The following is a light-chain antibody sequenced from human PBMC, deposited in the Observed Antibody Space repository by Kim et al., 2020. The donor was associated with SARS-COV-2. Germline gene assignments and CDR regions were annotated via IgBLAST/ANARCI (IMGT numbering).Light chain of an antibody. CDR3: QAWDSSTHWV. CDR1: TLGDKY. V-gene: IGLV3-1*01. J-gene: IGLJ3*02. CDR2: QDS. Sequence: VSPGQTASITCSGDTLGDKYACWYQQQPGQSPVLVIYQDSKRPSGIPERFSGSNSGNTATLTISGTQAMDEADYYCQAWDSSTHWVFGGGTQLTVL.